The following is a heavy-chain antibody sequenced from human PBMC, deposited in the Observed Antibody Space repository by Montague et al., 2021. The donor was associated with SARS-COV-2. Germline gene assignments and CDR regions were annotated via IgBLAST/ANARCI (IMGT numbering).Heavy chain of an antibody. CDR2: IYSGGSST. V-gene: IGHV3-23*03. CDR1: GFTFSNYA. J-gene: IGHJ4*02. Sequence: SLRLSCAASGFTFSNYAMSRVRQAPGKGLEWVSVIYSGGSSTYYADSVKGRFTISRDSSKNTLYLQMNSLRAEDTAVYYCAKDPHYDFWSGYYFDYWGQGTLVTVSS. CDR3: AKDPHYDFWSGYYFDY. D-gene: IGHD3-3*01.